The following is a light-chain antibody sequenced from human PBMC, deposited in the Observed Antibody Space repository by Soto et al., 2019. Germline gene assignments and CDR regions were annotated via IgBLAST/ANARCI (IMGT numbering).Light chain of an antibody. CDR2: GAS. CDR1: QGIANF. Sequence: IQLTQSPSSLSASVGDRDTISCRASQGIANFLAWYQQQPGKAPKLLIYGASTLQSGVPSRFSGSGSGTDFTLTISRLQPEDFSTYYCQQLNSFPIPFGPGTKVDIK. CDR3: QQLNSFPIP. V-gene: IGKV1-9*01. J-gene: IGKJ3*01.